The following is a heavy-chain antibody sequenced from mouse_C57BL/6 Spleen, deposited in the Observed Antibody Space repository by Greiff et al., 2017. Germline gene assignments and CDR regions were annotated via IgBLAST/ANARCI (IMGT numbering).Heavy chain of an antibody. CDR3: ARGGYGSSSGFDY. D-gene: IGHD1-1*01. CDR2: ISDGGSYT. J-gene: IGHJ2*01. V-gene: IGHV5-4*01. Sequence: EVQVVESGGGLVKPGGSLKLSCAASGFTFSSYAMSWVRQTPEKRLEWVATISDGGSYTYYPDNVQGRFTLSRDNSKNNMYLQMSHLESEDTAMYYCARGGYGSSSGFDYWGQGTTLTVSA. CDR1: GFTFSSYA.